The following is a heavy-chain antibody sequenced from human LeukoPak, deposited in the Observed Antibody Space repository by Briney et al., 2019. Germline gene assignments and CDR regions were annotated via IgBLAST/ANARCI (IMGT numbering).Heavy chain of an antibody. CDR1: GFTFSSYA. J-gene: IGHJ4*02. CDR2: FSGGGDS. Sequence: GGSLRLSCAASGFTFSSYAMSWVRQAPGKGLEWVSAFSGGGDSYYADSVKGRFTISRDNSKKILYLQMNSLRAEDTAVYYCGKEVERHFDLKYWGQGTLVTVSS. CDR3: GKEVERHFDLKY. V-gene: IGHV3-23*01.